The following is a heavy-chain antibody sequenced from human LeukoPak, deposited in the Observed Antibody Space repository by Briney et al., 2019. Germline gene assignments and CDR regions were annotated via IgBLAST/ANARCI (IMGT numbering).Heavy chain of an antibody. J-gene: IGHJ4*02. V-gene: IGHV3-23*01. CDR2: IYPSGDST. Sequence: GGSLRLSCAAPGFTFSTYFMTWVRQGPGKGLEWVSSIYPSGDSTFYADSVKGRFTISRDNSKNTLYLQMSSLRTEDTAIYYCAKDVVPDSGWDLDYWGQGTLVTVSS. CDR3: AKDVVPDSGWDLDY. CDR1: GFTFSTYF. D-gene: IGHD6-19*01.